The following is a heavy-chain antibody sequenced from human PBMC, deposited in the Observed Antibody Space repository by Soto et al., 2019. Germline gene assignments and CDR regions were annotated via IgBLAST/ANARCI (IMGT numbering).Heavy chain of an antibody. CDR2: ISYDGSNK. Sequence: GGSLRVSWEGTGFTCGSYGMHLVRQAPGKGLEWVAVISYDGSNKYYADSVKGRFTISRDNSKNTLYLQMNSLRAEDTAVYYCAKDLEISSGYSFDYWGQGTLVTGSS. V-gene: IGHV3-30*18. J-gene: IGHJ4*02. D-gene: IGHD3-22*01. CDR1: GFTCGSYG. CDR3: AKDLEISSGYSFDY.